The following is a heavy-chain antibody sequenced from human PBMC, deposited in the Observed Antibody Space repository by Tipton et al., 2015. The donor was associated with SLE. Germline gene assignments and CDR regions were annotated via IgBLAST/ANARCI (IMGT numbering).Heavy chain of an antibody. CDR3: AREGLSGYEQGLDY. J-gene: IGHJ4*02. Sequence: SLRLSCAASGFTFSNYGIHWVRQAPGKGLEWVAVISYDGSNKYYADSVKGRFTISRDNSKNTLYLQMNSLRAEDTAVYYCAREGLSGYEQGLDYWGQGTLVTVSS. CDR1: GFTFSNYG. D-gene: IGHD5-12*01. CDR2: ISYDGSNK. V-gene: IGHV3-30*03.